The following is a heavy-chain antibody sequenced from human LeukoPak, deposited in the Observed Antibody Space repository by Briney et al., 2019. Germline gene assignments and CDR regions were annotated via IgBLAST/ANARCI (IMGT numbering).Heavy chain of an antibody. Sequence: SETLSLTCAVYGGSFSGYYWSWIRQPPGKGLEWIGEINHSGSTNYNPSLKSRVTISVDTSKNQFSLKLSSVTAADTAVYYCARLLWFGEFKNYFDYWGQGTLVTVSS. CDR1: GGSFSGYY. CDR3: ARLLWFGEFKNYFDY. CDR2: INHSGST. V-gene: IGHV4-34*01. D-gene: IGHD3-10*01. J-gene: IGHJ4*02.